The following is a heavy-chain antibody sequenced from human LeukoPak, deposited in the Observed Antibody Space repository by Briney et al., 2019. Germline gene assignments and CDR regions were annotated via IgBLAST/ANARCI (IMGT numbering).Heavy chain of an antibody. CDR1: GYALTTYD. Sequence: ASVKVSCKASGYALTTYDINWMRQASGQGLEWMAWMNPDSGNSGYAEKFQGRVTLTANPSISTAYMELGSLRSDDSAVYYCARGVKKYCTEFSCYRPDWFDPWGQGTLLIVSS. CDR2: MNPDSGNS. D-gene: IGHD2-15*01. CDR3: ARGVKKYCTEFSCYRPDWFDP. J-gene: IGHJ5*02. V-gene: IGHV1-8*01.